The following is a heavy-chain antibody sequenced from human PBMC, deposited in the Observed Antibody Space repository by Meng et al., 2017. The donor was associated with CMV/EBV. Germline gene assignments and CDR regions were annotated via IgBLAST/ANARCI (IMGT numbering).Heavy chain of an antibody. CDR2: INPNSGGT. CDR3: ARTYYYDNSGPKGFDY. Sequence: ASVKVSCKASGYTFAGYYMHWVRQAPGQGLEWMGWINPNSGGTNYSQKFQGRVTMTRDTSISTAYMELSRLRSDDTAVYYCARTYYYDNSGPKGFDYWGQGTLVTVSS. D-gene: IGHD3-22*01. J-gene: IGHJ4*02. CDR1: GYTFAGYY. V-gene: IGHV1-2*02.